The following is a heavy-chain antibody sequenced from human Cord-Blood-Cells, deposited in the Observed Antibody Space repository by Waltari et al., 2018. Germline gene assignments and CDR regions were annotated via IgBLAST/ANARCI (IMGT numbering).Heavy chain of an antibody. CDR1: GNPLTELS. J-gene: IGHJ3*02. D-gene: IGHD2-8*01. V-gene: IGHV1-24*01. Sequence: QVQLVSSGAEVKKAGASVKVSCTVSGNPLTELSIHWVGQAPGKGHEWMGSFDPEDGETIDAQKFQGRITMTEDTSTDTAYMELSSLRSEDTAVYYCATVGYCTNGVCYIDDAFDIWGQGTMVTVSS. CDR3: ATVGYCTNGVCYIDDAFDI. CDR2: FDPEDGET.